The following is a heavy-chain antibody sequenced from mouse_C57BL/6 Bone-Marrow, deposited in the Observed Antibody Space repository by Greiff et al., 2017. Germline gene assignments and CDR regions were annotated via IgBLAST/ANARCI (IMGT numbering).Heavy chain of an antibody. CDR3: AREYGSSYWYFDG. J-gene: IGHJ1*03. CDR1: GYTFTSYD. V-gene: IGHV1-85*01. Sequence: VQLLQSGPELVKPGASVKLSCKASGYTFTSYDINWVKQRPGQGLEWIGWIYPRDGSTKYNEKFKGKATVTVDTSSSTAYMELHSLTSEDSAVYFCAREYGSSYWYFDGWGTGTTVTVSS. CDR2: IYPRDGST. D-gene: IGHD1-1*01.